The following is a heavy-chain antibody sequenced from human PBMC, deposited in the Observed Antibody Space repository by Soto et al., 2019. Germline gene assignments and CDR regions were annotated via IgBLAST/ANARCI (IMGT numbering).Heavy chain of an antibody. Sequence: SVKVSCKASGGTFNNYPITWVRQAPGEGLEWMGGSIPIFGTANYAQKFQGRVTISVDESTSTAYMELSSLRSEDTAVYYCARGRGYSGDDHYYYFDMDVWGQGXTVTISS. J-gene: IGHJ6*02. CDR2: SIPIFGTA. CDR1: GGTFNNYP. CDR3: ARGRGYSGDDHYYYFDMDV. D-gene: IGHD5-12*01. V-gene: IGHV1-69*13.